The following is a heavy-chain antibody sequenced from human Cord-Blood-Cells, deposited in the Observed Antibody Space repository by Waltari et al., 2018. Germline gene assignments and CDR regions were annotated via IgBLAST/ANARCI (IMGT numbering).Heavy chain of an antibody. CDR1: GGSISSYY. V-gene: IGHV4-4*07. J-gene: IGHJ5*02. Sequence: QVQLQESGPGLVKPSETLSLTCTVSGGSISSYYWSWIRQPAGKGLEWIGRIYTSGSYNYNPSLKSRVTMSVDTSKNQFSRKLSSVTAADTAVYYCAREQSESYYDFWSGYYNNWFDPWGQGTLVTVSS. CDR2: IYTSGSY. CDR3: AREQSESYYDFWSGYYNNWFDP. D-gene: IGHD3-3*01.